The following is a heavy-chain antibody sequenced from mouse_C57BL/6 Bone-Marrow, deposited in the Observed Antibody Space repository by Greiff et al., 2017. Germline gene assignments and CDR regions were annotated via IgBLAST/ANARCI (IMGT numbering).Heavy chain of an antibody. CDR2: ISDGGSYT. V-gene: IGHV5-4*01. CDR3: ARDHIYYYAVVFDY. D-gene: IGHD1-1*01. J-gene: IGHJ2*01. Sequence: DVKLVESGGGLVKPGGSLKLSCAASGFTFSSYAMSWVRQTPEKRLEWVATISDGGSYTYYPDNVKGRFTISRDNAKNNLYLQMSHLKSEDTAMYYCARDHIYYYAVVFDYWGQGTTLTVSS. CDR1: GFTFSSYA.